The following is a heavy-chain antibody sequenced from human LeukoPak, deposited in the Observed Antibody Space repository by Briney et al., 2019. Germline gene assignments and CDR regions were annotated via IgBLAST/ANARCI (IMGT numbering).Heavy chain of an antibody. V-gene: IGHV3-30*02. CDR2: ICYDGSNK. D-gene: IGHD3-16*02. J-gene: IGHJ4*02. Sequence: PGGSLRLSCAASGFTFSSYGMQGVRQAPGKGVERVAFICYDGSNKYYADSVQGRFPISRVNSKNKLYLQMNSLRAEDTAVYYCAKDLVLADYVWGSYRSGPWYFDYWGQGTLVTVSS. CDR3: AKDLVLADYVWGSYRSGPWYFDY. CDR1: GFTFSSYG.